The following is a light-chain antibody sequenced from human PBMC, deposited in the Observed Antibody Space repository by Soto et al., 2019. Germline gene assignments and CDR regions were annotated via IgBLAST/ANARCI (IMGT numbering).Light chain of an antibody. CDR2: GAS. Sequence: EIVLTQSPGTLSLSPGERATLSCRASQSLSSSYFAWYQQKPGQAPRLLIYGASRRATGVPDRFSGSGSGTDFTLTISRLEPEDFAVYYCQQYGSSPLTFGGGTKVDIK. CDR1: QSLSSSY. CDR3: QQYGSSPLT. V-gene: IGKV3-20*01. J-gene: IGKJ4*01.